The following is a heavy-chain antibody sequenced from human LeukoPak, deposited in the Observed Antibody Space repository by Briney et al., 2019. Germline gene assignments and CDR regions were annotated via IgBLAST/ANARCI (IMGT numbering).Heavy chain of an antibody. CDR3: ARPQWLRSSHDAFDI. D-gene: IGHD5-12*01. CDR1: GYSFTSYW. Sequence: PGESLKISCKGSGYSFTSYWIGWVRQMPGKGLEWMGIIYPGDSDTRYSPSFQGQVTISADKSISTAYLQWSSLKASDTAMYYCARPQWLRSSHDAFDIWGQGTMVTVSS. CDR2: IYPGDSDT. J-gene: IGHJ3*02. V-gene: IGHV5-51*01.